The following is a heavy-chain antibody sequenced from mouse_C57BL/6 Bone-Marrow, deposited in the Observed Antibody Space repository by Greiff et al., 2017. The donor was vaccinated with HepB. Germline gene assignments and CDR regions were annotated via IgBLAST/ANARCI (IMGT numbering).Heavy chain of an antibody. CDR1: GYTLPSYW. Sequence: QVQLQQPGAELVMPGASVKLSCKASGYTLPSYWMHWVKQRPGQGLEWIGEIDPSDSYTNYNQKFKGKSTLTVDKSSSTAYMQLSSLTSEDSAVYYCASEDNCYPYYYAIDDWGQGTSVSVSS. J-gene: IGHJ4*01. CDR2: IDPSDSYT. CDR3: ASEDNCYPYYYAIDD. D-gene: IGHD2-12*01. V-gene: IGHV1-69*01.